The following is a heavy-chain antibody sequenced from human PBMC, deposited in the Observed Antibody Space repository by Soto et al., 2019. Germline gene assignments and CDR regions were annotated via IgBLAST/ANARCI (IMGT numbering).Heavy chain of an antibody. D-gene: IGHD5-12*01. V-gene: IGHV4-31*03. CDR2: IYYSGST. Sequence: QVQLQESGPGLVKPSQTLSLTCTVSGGSISSGGYYWSWIRQHPGKGLEWIGYIYYSGSTYYNPSLKSRVTISVDTSKNQFSLKLSSVTAADTAVYYCARDRGSGYDSEPYYFDHWGQGTLVTVSS. J-gene: IGHJ4*02. CDR1: GGSISSGGYY. CDR3: ARDRGSGYDSEPYYFDH.